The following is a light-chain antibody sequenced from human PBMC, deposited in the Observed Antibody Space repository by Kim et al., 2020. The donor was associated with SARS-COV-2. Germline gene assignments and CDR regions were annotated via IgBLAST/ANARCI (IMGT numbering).Light chain of an antibody. V-gene: IGKV3-20*01. CDR3: QQYGSSPLT. CDR2: GAS. Sequence: SPGKRAPLSCRASRSVTSDYLAWYQQKPGQAPRLLSYGASSGATGIPDRFSGGGSGTDFTLTITRLEPEDFAVYYCQQYGSSPLTFGGGTKVDIK. J-gene: IGKJ4*01. CDR1: RSVTSDY.